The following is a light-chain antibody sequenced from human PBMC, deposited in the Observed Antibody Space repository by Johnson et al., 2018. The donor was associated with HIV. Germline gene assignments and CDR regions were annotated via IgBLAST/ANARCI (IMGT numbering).Light chain of an antibody. Sequence: QSVLTQPPSVSAAPGQKVTISCSGSSSDMGNYAVSWYQQLPGTAPKLLIYKNNQRPSGIPDRFSGSKSGTSATLGITGLQTGDEADYYCGTWATSLSCGGVFVTVTRFSVL. V-gene: IGLV1-51*02. CDR2: KNN. CDR1: SSDMGNYA. J-gene: IGLJ1*01. CDR3: GTWATSLSCGGV.